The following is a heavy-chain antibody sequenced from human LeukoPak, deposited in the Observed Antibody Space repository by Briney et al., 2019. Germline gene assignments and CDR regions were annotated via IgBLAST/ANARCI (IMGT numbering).Heavy chain of an antibody. D-gene: IGHD4-17*01. CDR2: ISSSGRTT. V-gene: IGHV3-23*01. J-gene: IGHJ4*02. Sequence: GGSLRLSCAASGFIFSSYNMSWVRQAPGKGLGWVSYISSSGRTTDYADSVKGRFTISRDNSKNTLYLQMNSLRAEDTAVYYCARDPTTVTIYYPFDYWGQGTLVTVSS. CDR1: GFIFSSYN. CDR3: ARDPTTVTIYYPFDY.